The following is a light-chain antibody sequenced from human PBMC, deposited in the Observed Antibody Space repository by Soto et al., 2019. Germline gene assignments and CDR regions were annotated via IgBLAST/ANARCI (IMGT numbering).Light chain of an antibody. Sequence: DIVMTQSPLSLPVTPGEPASISCRSSQSLLHSNGYNYLDWYLQKPGQSPQLLIYGASSRATGIPDRFSGSGSGTDFTLTISRVEPEESAVYHCQQFAISPLTFGQGTKVDIK. J-gene: IGKJ1*01. CDR3: QQFAISPLT. CDR1: QSLLHSNGYNY. CDR2: GAS. V-gene: IGKV2-28*01.